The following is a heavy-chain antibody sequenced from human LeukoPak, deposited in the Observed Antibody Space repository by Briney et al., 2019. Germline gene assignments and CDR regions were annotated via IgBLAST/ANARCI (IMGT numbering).Heavy chain of an antibody. CDR3: ARDRGAAATDY. V-gene: IGHV4-39*07. Sequence: KPSETLSLTCTVSGGSISSSSYYWGWIRQPPGKGLEWIGSIYYSGSTYYNPSLKSRVTISVDTSKNQFSLKLSSVAAADTAVYYCARDRGAAATDYWGRGTLVTVSS. D-gene: IGHD6-13*01. CDR1: GGSISSSSYY. J-gene: IGHJ4*02. CDR2: IYYSGST.